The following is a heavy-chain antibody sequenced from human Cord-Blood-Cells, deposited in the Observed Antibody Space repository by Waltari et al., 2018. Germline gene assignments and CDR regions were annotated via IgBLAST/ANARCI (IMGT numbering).Heavy chain of an antibody. Sequence: QVQLVQSGAEVKKPGASVKVSCKASGYTFTGYYMHWVRQAPGQGLEWMGWINPNSGGTNYAKKFQGRVTMTRDTSISTAYMELSRLRSDDTAVYYCARDLKSLGIPYYYYYGMDVWGQGTTVTVSS. D-gene: IGHD7-27*01. CDR3: ARDLKSLGIPYYYYYGMDV. J-gene: IGHJ6*02. CDR2: INPNSGGT. CDR1: GYTFTGYY. V-gene: IGHV1-2*02.